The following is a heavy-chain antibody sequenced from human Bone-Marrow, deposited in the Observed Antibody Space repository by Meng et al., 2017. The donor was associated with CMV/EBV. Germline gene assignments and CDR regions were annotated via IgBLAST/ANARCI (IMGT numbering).Heavy chain of an antibody. CDR2: FYYSGTT. Sequence: GSLRLSCTVSGGSIRNSSYYWDWVRQAPGKGLEWIGNFYYSGTTNYNPSLKSRVTISVDTSKKQFSLKLTSVTAADTAVYYCATLSGYCSGGSCYPDVWGQGTLVTVSS. CDR3: ATLSGYCSGGSCYPDV. CDR1: GGSIRNSSYY. J-gene: IGHJ4*02. V-gene: IGHV4-39*07. D-gene: IGHD2-15*01.